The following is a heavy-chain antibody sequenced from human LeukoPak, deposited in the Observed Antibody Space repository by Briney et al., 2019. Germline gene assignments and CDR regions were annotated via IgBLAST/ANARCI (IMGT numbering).Heavy chain of an antibody. CDR3: ARLQRGVFDY. D-gene: IGHD3-10*01. J-gene: IGHJ4*02. CDR2: TYYRAKWYN. Sequence: SHTLSLTCAISGDSVSSNGATWNWIRQSPSRGLEWLGRTYYRAKWYNDYAVSVKSRITINADKSNSQFSLQLSSVNIEDTAVYYCARLQRGVFDYWGQGTLVTVSS. V-gene: IGHV6-1*01. CDR1: GDSVSSNGAT.